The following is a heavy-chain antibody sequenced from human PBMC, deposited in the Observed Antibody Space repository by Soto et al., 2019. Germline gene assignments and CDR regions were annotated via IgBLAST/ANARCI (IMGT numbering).Heavy chain of an antibody. CDR2: INHSGST. D-gene: IGHD3-22*01. V-gene: IGHV4-34*01. CDR3: ARFRYYDSSGYYLFDY. Sequence: SSETLSLTCAVYGGSFSGYYWSWIRQPPGKGLEWIGEINHSGSTNYNPSLKSRVTISVDTSKNQFSLKLSSVTAADTAVYYCARFRYYDSSGYYLFDYWGQGTLVTVSS. J-gene: IGHJ4*02. CDR1: GGSFSGYY.